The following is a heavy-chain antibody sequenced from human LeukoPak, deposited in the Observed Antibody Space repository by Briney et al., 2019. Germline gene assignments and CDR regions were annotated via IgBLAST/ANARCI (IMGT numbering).Heavy chain of an antibody. V-gene: IGHV4-34*01. CDR3: ARGIAFDI. CDR2: INHSGST. J-gene: IGHJ3*02. CDR1: GFTFSSYS. Sequence: GSLRLSCAPSGFTFSSYSMNWVRQAPGKGLEWIGEINHSGSTNYNPSLKSRVTISVDTSKNQFSLKLSSVTAADTAVYYCARGIAFDIWGQGTMVTVSS.